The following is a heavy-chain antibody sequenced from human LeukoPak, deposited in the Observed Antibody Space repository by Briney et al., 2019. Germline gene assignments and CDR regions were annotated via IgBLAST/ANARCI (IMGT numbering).Heavy chain of an antibody. CDR3: ARDCGGDCPPDAFDI. V-gene: IGHV3-48*03. CDR2: ISSSGSTI. D-gene: IGHD2-21*02. CDR1: GFTFSSYE. Sequence: WGSLRLSCAASGFTFSSYEMNWVRQAPGKGLEWVSYISSSGSTIYYADSAKGRFTISRDNAKNSLYLQMNSLRAEDTAVYYCARDCGGDCPPDAFDIWGQGTMVTVSS. J-gene: IGHJ3*02.